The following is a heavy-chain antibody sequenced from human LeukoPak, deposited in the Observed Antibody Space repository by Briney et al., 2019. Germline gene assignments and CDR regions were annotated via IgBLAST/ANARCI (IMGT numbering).Heavy chain of an antibody. Sequence: ASVKVSCKASGYSFSGHGITWVRQAPGQGLEWMGWISAYNGNTKHAKNLQGRVTMTTDVSTSRAYMELRSLRSDDTAVYYCARPGADCGSAGCYTYPYYGLDVWGQGTTVTVSS. CDR1: GYSFSGHG. D-gene: IGHD2-2*02. CDR2: ISAYNGNT. J-gene: IGHJ6*02. V-gene: IGHV1-18*01. CDR3: ARPGADCGSAGCYTYPYYGLDV.